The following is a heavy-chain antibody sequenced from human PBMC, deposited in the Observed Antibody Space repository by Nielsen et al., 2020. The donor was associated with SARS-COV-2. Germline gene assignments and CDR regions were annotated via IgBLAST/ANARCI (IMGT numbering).Heavy chain of an antibody. CDR1: GGSISSSSYY. J-gene: IGHJ5*02. CDR2: IYYSGST. D-gene: IGHD6-19*01. V-gene: IGHV4-39*07. CDR3: ARGARGIAVAGDNWFDP. Sequence: SETLSLTCTVSGGSISSSSYYWGWIRQPPGKGLEWIGNIYYSGSTNYNPSLKSRVTISVDTSKNQFSLKLSSVTAADTAVYYCARGARGIAVAGDNWFDPWGQGTLVTVSS.